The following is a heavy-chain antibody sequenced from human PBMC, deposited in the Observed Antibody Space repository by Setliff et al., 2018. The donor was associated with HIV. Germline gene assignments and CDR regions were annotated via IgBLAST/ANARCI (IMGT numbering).Heavy chain of an antibody. CDR3: ARGDANWGSLDY. CDR2: IYYSGTT. V-gene: IGHV4-59*01. D-gene: IGHD7-27*01. CDR1: GGSISSYY. Sequence: SQTLSLPCSVSGGSISSYYWSWIRQPPGKGLEWIGHIYYSGTTNNNPSLKSRGTISVDTSKDQFSLKLSSVTAADTAVYYCARGDANWGSLDYWGQGTLVTVSS. J-gene: IGHJ4*02.